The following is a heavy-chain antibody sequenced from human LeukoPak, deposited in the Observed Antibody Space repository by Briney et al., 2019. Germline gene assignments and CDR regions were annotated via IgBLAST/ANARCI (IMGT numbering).Heavy chain of an antibody. CDR3: ARERITIFGVVIKYMDV. CDR2: ISISSSYI. V-gene: IGHV3-21*01. Sequence: PGGSLRLSCAASGFTFSSYSMIWVRQAPGKGLEWVSYISISSSYIYYADSVKGRFTISRDNAKNSLYLQMNSLRAEDTAVYYCARERITIFGVVIKYMDVWGKGTTVTVSS. D-gene: IGHD3-3*01. J-gene: IGHJ6*03. CDR1: GFTFSSYS.